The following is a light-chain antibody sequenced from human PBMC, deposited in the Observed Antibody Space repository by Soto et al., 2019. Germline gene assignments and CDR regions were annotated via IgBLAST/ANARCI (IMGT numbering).Light chain of an antibody. J-gene: IGKJ1*01. CDR1: QNINTW. CDR2: KSS. V-gene: IGKV1-5*03. CDR3: QQYNDSFPT. Sequence: DIQMTQSPSTLSASVGGRVTISCRASQNINTWLAWYKQQPGKAPQLLIYKSSSLESGVPSRFSGSGYGTDFSLTISSLRPDDFVTFYCQQYNDSFPTFGQGNKVEIK.